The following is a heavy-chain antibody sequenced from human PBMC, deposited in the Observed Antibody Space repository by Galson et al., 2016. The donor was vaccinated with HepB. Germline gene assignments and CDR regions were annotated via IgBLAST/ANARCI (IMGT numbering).Heavy chain of an antibody. CDR1: DDSINNYY. CDR3: ARDRVRGDKYYFHYGMDV. V-gene: IGHV4-59*01. D-gene: IGHD3-10*01. J-gene: IGHJ6*01. Sequence: SETLSLTCSVPDDSINNYYWTWVRQPLGGGLEWIGYVYSTGSTSYNPSLRSRVTIPLDKSKNQFSLKLPSVTAADTAIYYCARDRVRGDKYYFHYGMDVWGQGTTVTVSS. CDR2: VYSTGST.